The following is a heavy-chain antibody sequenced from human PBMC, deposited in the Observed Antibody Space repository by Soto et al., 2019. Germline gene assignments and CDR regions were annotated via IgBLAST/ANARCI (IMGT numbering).Heavy chain of an antibody. CDR1: GFTCSNYW. V-gene: IGHV3-7*01. D-gene: IGHD6-13*01. Sequence: EVQLVASGGGLVQPGGSLRLSCAASGFTCSNYWMSWVRQAPVKGLEWVGNIKQDGSEKNYVDFVEGRFTISRDNAENSLYLQVNSLRVEDTAVYYCARIASTGRGWDVWGQGTTVVVSS. CDR2: IKQDGSEK. J-gene: IGHJ6*02. CDR3: ARIASTGRGWDV.